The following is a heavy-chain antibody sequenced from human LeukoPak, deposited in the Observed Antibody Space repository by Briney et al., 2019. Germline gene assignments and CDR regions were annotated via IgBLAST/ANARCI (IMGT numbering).Heavy chain of an antibody. D-gene: IGHD2-15*01. V-gene: IGHV3-11*06. CDR2: ISSSSSYT. J-gene: IGHJ4*02. Sequence: GGSLRLSCAASGFTFSDYYMSWIRQAPGKGLEWVSYISSSSSYTNYADSVKGRFTISRDNAKNSLYLQMNSLRAEDTAVYYCARVASVVVVAATPYYFDYWGQGTLVTVSS. CDR1: GFTFSDYY. CDR3: ARVASVVVVAATPYYFDY.